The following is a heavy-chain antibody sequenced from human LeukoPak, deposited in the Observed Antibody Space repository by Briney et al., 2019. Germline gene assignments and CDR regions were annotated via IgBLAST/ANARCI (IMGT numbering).Heavy chain of an antibody. CDR3: AGGGGLDV. CDR1: GFTVSSYS. Sequence: GGSLRLSCAASGFTVSSYSMSWVRQAPGKGLEWVASINHNGNVNYYVDSVKGRFTISRDNAKNSLYLQMSNLRAEDTAVYFCAGGGGLDVWGQGATVTVSS. V-gene: IGHV3-7*03. CDR2: INHNGNVN. J-gene: IGHJ6*02. D-gene: IGHD3-16*01.